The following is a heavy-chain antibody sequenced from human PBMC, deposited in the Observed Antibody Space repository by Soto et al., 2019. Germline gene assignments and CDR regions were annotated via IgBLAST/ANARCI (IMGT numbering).Heavy chain of an antibody. Sequence: SETLSLTCAVYGGSFSGYYWSWIRQPPGKGLEWIGEINHSGSTNYNPSHKSRVTISVDTSKNQFSLKLSSVTAADTAVYYCARVSAPWGQGTLVTVS. J-gene: IGHJ4*02. CDR3: ARVSAP. CDR1: GGSFSGYY. V-gene: IGHV4-34*01. D-gene: IGHD3-3*02. CDR2: INHSGST.